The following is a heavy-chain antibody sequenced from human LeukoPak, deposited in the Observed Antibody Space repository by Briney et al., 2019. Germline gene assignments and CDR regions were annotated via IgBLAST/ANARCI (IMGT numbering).Heavy chain of an antibody. CDR1: GGSISSSSYY. D-gene: IGHD3-10*01. V-gene: IGHV4-39*01. CDR3: ARLGHEGILYY. CDR2: IYYSGST. Sequence: PSETLSLTCTVSGGSISSSSYYWGWIRQPPGKGLEWIGSIYYSGSTYYNPSLKSRVTISVDTSKNQFSLKLSSVTAADTAVYYCARLGHEGILYYWGQGTLVTVSS. J-gene: IGHJ4*02.